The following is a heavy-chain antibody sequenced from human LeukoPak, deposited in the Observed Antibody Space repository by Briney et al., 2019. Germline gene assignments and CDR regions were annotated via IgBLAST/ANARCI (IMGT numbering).Heavy chain of an antibody. V-gene: IGHV3-72*01. CDR1: GLTFSDHY. CDR2: TRNKANSYTT. D-gene: IGHD1-26*01. Sequence: GGSLRLSCVASGLTFSDHYMDWVRQAPGKGLEWVGRTRNKANSYTTEYAASVKGRFTISRDDSKNSLYLQMNSLKTEDTAVYYCARALSGSYYYYYYMDVWGKGTTVTVSS. J-gene: IGHJ6*03. CDR3: ARALSGSYYYYYYMDV.